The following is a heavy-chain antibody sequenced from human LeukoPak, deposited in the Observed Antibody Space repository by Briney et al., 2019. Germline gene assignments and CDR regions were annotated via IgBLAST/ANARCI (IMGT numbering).Heavy chain of an antibody. Sequence: GGSLRLSCAASGFYFRDHWMDWVRQAPGKGLEWVGHIKTDGSETYYLDSLKGRISISRDNTNNALYLQMNSLRVEDTAIYYCVKNDGWFHLAQWGQGTLVTVSS. V-gene: IGHV3-7*03. CDR3: VKNDGWFHLAQ. D-gene: IGHD6-19*01. CDR2: IKTDGSET. J-gene: IGHJ4*02. CDR1: GFYFRDHW.